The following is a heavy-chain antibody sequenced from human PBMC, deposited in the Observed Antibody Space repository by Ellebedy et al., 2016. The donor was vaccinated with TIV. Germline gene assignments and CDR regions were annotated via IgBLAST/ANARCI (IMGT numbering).Heavy chain of an antibody. CDR2: IHYTGTT. D-gene: IGHD3-10*01. CDR3: ARLAMLARLQNYGYHSMDV. J-gene: IGHJ6*02. V-gene: IGHV4-59*08. CDR1: GGSMSNNY. Sequence: GSLRLSCTVSGGSMSNNYWSWVRQAPGEGLEWIGYIHYTGTTNFDPSLKSRLTMSVDTSKSQFSLKVTSVTAADTAVYYCARLAMLARLQNYGYHSMDVWGQGTTVIVSS.